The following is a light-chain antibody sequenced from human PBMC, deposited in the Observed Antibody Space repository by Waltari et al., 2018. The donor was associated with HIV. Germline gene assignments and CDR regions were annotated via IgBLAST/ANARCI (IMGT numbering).Light chain of an antibody. CDR3: SSYTSSRSYV. V-gene: IGLV2-14*03. Sequence: QSALTQPASVSGSPGQSITISCPGTSRDVGGYNFVSWYQQHPGKAPKLMIYAVSNRPSGVSNRFSGSKSGNTASLTISGLQAEDEADYYCSSYTSSRSYVFGTGTRVTV. CDR2: AVS. J-gene: IGLJ1*01. CDR1: SRDVGGYNF.